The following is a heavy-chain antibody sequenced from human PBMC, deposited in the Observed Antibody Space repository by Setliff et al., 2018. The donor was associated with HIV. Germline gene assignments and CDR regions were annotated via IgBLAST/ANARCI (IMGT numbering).Heavy chain of an antibody. V-gene: IGHV3-48*03. D-gene: IGHD1-1*01. CDR2: ISSSGSTT. CDR1: GFTFSSYE. J-gene: IGHJ5*02. Sequence: GSLRLSCAASGFTFSSYEMNWVRQAPGKGLEWVSYISSSGSTTYYADSVKGRFTISRDSTKNSLYLQMNSLRAEDTAVYYCARDPLQLEQLGWFDPWGQGALVT. CDR3: ARDPLQLEQLGWFDP.